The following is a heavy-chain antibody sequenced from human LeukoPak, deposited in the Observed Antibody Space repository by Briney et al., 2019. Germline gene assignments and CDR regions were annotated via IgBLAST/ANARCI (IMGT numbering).Heavy chain of an antibody. D-gene: IGHD6-13*01. CDR1: RYPFSSYG. CDR2: MSPHRGNT. CDR3: ARGIAAAKSDDY. V-gene: IGHV1-18*01. Sequence: ASVKVSCEGSRYPFSSYGISWVRQAPGHGLEWMGWMSPHRGNTNYAQKFQGRVTLTTDTSTSTAYMELRSLRSDDTAVYYCARGIAAAKSDDYWGQGTLVTVSS. J-gene: IGHJ4*02.